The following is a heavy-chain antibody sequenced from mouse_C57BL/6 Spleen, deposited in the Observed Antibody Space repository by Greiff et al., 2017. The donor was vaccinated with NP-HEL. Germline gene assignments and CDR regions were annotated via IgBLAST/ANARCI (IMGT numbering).Heavy chain of an antibody. Sequence: EVKLMESGGGLVKPGGSLKLSCAASGFTFSSYAMSWVRQTPEKRLEWVATISDGGSYTYYPDNVKGRFTISRDNAKNNLYLQMSHLKSEDTAMYYCARGGYYGSYYAMDYWGQGTSVTVSS. CDR2: ISDGGSYT. D-gene: IGHD1-1*01. J-gene: IGHJ4*01. V-gene: IGHV5-4*03. CDR3: ARGGYYGSYYAMDY. CDR1: GFTFSSYA.